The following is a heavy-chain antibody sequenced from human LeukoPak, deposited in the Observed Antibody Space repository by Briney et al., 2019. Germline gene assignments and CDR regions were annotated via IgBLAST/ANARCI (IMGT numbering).Heavy chain of an antibody. Sequence: GGSLRLSCAASGFTFSSYSMTWVRQAPGKGLEWVSGISGSGGSTYYADSVKGRFTISRDNSDNTLYLYMNSLRAEDSAVYYCARDCGTTYYSDSGSHSHPWDHNWFDPWGQGTLVTVSS. CDR3: ARDCGTTYYSDSGSHSHPWDHNWFDP. CDR2: ISGSGGST. D-gene: IGHD3-22*01. V-gene: IGHV3-23*01. J-gene: IGHJ5*02. CDR1: GFTFSSYS.